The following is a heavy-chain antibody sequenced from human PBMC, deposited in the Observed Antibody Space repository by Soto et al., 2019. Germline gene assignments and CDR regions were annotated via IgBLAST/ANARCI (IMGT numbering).Heavy chain of an antibody. V-gene: IGHV4-34*01. J-gene: IGHJ4*02. Sequence: SETLSLTCAVYGGSFSGYYWSWIRQPPGKGLEWIGEINHSGSTNYNPSLKSRVTISVDTSKNQFSLKLSSVTAADTAVYYCARVRLATVTTTRGLFDYWGQGTLVTVSS. CDR2: INHSGST. CDR3: ARVRLATVTTTRGLFDY. D-gene: IGHD4-17*01. CDR1: GGSFSGYY.